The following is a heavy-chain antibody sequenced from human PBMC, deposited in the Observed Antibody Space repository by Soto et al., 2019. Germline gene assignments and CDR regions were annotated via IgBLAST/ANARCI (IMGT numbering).Heavy chain of an antibody. CDR1: GGTFSSSA. CDR3: ARDNDRLQLGGNYYYILDV. D-gene: IGHD4-4*01. CDR2: IIPLFRTP. Sequence: QVQLVQSGAEMKEPGSSVKVSCKTSGGTFSSSAISWLRQAPGQGLEWMGGIIPLFRTPDYAQKFQGRVTIDADESTSTAYMELRSLRSEATAVYYCARDNDRLQLGGNYYYILDVWGKGTKITVSS. V-gene: IGHV1-69*12. J-gene: IGHJ6*04.